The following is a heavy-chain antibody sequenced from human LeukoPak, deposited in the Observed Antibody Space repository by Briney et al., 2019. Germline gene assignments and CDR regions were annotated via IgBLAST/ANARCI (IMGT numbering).Heavy chain of an antibody. D-gene: IGHD5-18*01. CDR2: ISWNSFTI. CDR1: GFTFDDYA. CDR3: AKGRAWIQLYHDY. Sequence: GGSLRLSCAASGFTFDDYAMHWVRQAPGKGLEWVSGISWNSFTIGYADSVKGRFTISRDNSKNTLYLQMNSLRAEDTAVYYCAKGRAWIQLYHDYWGQGTLVTVSS. J-gene: IGHJ4*02. V-gene: IGHV3-9*01.